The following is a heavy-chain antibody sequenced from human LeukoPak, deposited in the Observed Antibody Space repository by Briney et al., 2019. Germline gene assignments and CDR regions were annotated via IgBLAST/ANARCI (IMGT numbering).Heavy chain of an antibody. Sequence: PGGSLRLSCAASGFTFSSYAMSWVRQAPGKGLEWVSAISGSGGSTYYADSVKGRFTISRDNSKNTLYLQMNSLRAEDTAVYYCAKDRGDFCSGYYTGPFDYWGQGTLVTVSS. D-gene: IGHD3-3*01. CDR2: ISGSGGST. CDR3: AKDRGDFCSGYYTGPFDY. CDR1: GFTFSSYA. V-gene: IGHV3-23*01. J-gene: IGHJ4*02.